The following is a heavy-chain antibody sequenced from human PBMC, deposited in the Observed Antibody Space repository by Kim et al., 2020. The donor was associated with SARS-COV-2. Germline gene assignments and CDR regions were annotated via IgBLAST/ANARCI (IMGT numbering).Heavy chain of an antibody. CDR3: AKGGIAPAGRGFDS. Sequence: GGSLRLSCAASGFTFNNYAMNWVRQAPGKGLEWVSTISGRSGSRGSTYYADSGKGRFTISRDNSKNTLYLQMNSLRAEDTAVYYCAKGGIAPAGRGFDSWGQGTLVTVSS. V-gene: IGHV3-23*01. D-gene: IGHD6-13*01. J-gene: IGHJ4*02. CDR1: GFTFNNYA. CDR2: ISGRSGSRGST.